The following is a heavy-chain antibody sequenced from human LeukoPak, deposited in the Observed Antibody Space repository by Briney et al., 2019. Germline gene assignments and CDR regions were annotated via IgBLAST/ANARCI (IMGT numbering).Heavy chain of an antibody. CDR3: ARLTSWDV. CDR1: RFTFRNYE. Sequence: GGSLRLSCAASRFTFRNYEMNWVRQAPGKGLEWVSSISSSSSYIYYADSVKGRFTISRDNAKNSLYLQMNSLRAEDTAVYYCARLTSWDVWGKGTTVTVSS. CDR2: ISSSSSYI. D-gene: IGHD2-21*02. V-gene: IGHV3-21*01. J-gene: IGHJ6*04.